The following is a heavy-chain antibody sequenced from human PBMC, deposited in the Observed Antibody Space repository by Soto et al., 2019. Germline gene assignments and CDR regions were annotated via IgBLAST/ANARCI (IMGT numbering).Heavy chain of an antibody. D-gene: IGHD5-18*01. CDR2: ISNSGSTI. CDR1: GFTFSDYY. V-gene: IGHV3-11*01. Sequence: QVQLVESGGGLVKPGESLRLSCAASGFTFSDYYMNWIRQAPGKGQEWISYISNSGSTICYADSVKGRFTISRDNAKNSLFLQMDSLRAEDTAVYYCARLRKYSMDVWGQGTTVTVS. J-gene: IGHJ6*02. CDR3: ARLRKYSMDV.